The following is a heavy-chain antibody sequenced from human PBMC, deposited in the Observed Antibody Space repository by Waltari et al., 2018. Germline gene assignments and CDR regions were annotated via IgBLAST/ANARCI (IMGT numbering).Heavy chain of an antibody. Sequence: QVQLQQWGAGLLKPSETLSLTCAVYGGSFSGYYWSWIRQPPGKGLEWIGEINHSGRTNSNPSLRSRGTISVVTSKNQFSLKRSSVTAEDTAVYYCAHLFVITTFDAFDIWGHGTMVTVSS. D-gene: IGHD3-22*01. V-gene: IGHV4-34*01. CDR3: AHLFVITTFDAFDI. CDR1: GGSFSGYY. CDR2: INHSGRT. J-gene: IGHJ3*02.